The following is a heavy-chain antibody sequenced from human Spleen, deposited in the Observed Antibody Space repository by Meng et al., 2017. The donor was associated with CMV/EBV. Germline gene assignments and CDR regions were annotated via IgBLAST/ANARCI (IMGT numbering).Heavy chain of an antibody. CDR1: GFSFSTYG. J-gene: IGHJ6*02. V-gene: IGHV3-30*03. Sequence: GESLKISCEASGFSFSTYGMHWVRQAPGKGLEWVALISNDGRNEYYADSVEGRFTISRDNAENSLSLQMNSLRAEDTAVYYCAREDPRCSSASCYENFYYGMDVWGQGTTVTVSS. CDR3: AREDPRCSSASCYENFYYGMDV. D-gene: IGHD2-2*01. CDR2: ISNDGRNE.